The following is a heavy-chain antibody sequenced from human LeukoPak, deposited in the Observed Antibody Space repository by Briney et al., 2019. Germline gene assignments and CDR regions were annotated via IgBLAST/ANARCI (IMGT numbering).Heavy chain of an antibody. J-gene: IGHJ4*02. CDR2: INSDGSST. CDR1: GFSFSSYW. Sequence: GGSLRLSCAASGFSFSSYWMHWVRQAPGKGRVWVSRINSDGSSTSYADSVKGRFTISRDNAKNTLYLQMNSLRAEDTAVYYCASGYRVDYWGQGTLVTVSS. CDR3: ASGYRVDY. D-gene: IGHD3-22*01. V-gene: IGHV3-74*01.